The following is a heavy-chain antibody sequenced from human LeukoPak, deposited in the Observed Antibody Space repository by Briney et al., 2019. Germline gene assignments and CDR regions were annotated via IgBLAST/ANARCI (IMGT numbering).Heavy chain of an antibody. D-gene: IGHD3-10*02. CDR1: GFTFSSYW. J-gene: IGHJ4*02. V-gene: IGHV3-74*01. CDR3: ARDLMFGELPSDY. Sequence: GGSLGLSCAASGFTFSSYWMHWVRQAPGKGLVWVSRINSDGSSTSYADSVKGRFTISGDNAKNTLYLQMNSLRAEDTAVYYCARDLMFGELPSDYWGQGTLVTVSS. CDR2: INSDGSST.